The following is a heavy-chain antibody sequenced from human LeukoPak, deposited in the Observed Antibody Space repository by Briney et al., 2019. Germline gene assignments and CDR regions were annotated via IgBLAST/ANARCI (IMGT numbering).Heavy chain of an antibody. CDR3: ATTSPIAVAGTGYDY. V-gene: IGHV4-38-2*01. D-gene: IGHD6-19*01. CDR1: GYSISSGYY. Sequence: SETLSLTCAVSGYSISSGYYWGWIRQPPGKGLEWIGSIYHSGSTYYNPSLKSRVTISVDTSKNQFSLKLSSVTAADTAVCYCATTSPIAVAGTGYDYWGQGTLVTVSS. J-gene: IGHJ4*02. CDR2: IYHSGST.